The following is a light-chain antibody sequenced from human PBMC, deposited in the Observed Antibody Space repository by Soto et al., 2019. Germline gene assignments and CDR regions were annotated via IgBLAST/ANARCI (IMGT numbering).Light chain of an antibody. Sequence: EIPLTQSPSSLAASVVDGVTLTCRASRNVSIYLNWYQHKPGKGPTLLIHATSNLQIGVPSRFSGSGSGTEFTLTISSLEPEDFGTYYCQQSYKMPSFGQGTRLEIK. V-gene: IGKV1-39*01. CDR3: QQSYKMPS. J-gene: IGKJ5*01. CDR2: ATS. CDR1: RNVSIY.